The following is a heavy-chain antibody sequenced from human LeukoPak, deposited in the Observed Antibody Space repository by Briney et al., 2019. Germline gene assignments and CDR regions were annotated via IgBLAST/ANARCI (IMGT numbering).Heavy chain of an antibody. CDR3: ARDANLGYYGSGKFDAFDI. CDR2: INPSGGST. CDR1: GYTFTGYY. V-gene: IGHV1-46*01. D-gene: IGHD3-10*01. Sequence: ASVKVSCKASGYTFTGYYMHWVRQAPGQGLEWMGIINPSGGSTSYAQKFQGRVTMTRDTSTSTVYMELSSLRSEDTAVYYCARDANLGYYGSGKFDAFDIWGQGTMVTVSS. J-gene: IGHJ3*02.